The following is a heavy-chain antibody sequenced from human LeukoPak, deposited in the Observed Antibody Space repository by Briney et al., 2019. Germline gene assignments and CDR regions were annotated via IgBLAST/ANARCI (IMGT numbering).Heavy chain of an antibody. V-gene: IGHV4-61*02. CDR1: GDSISSGDYY. CDR2: ISSSGST. J-gene: IGHJ3*02. CDR3: ARALGAFDI. Sequence: PSETLSLTCTVSGDSISSGDYYWSWIRQPAGKGLEWIGRISSSGSTNYNPSLKSRITISLDRSKQKFSLKLTSVTAADTAVYYCARALGAFDIWGQGTMVTVSS.